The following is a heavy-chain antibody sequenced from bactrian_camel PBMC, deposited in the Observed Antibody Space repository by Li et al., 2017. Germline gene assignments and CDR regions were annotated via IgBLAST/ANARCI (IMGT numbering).Heavy chain of an antibody. CDR1: GFTFSSNA. V-gene: IGHV3S40*01. Sequence: VQLVESGGGLVQPGGSLRLSCVASGFTFSSNAMAWVRQAPEKGLEWISAINSGGGSTYYADSVKGRFTISRGNAKNTVYLQMNSLKSEDTAMYFCVRGITWFNDWGQGTQVTVS. J-gene: IGHJ4*01. CDR2: INSGGGST. CDR3: VRGITWFND. D-gene: IGHD6*01.